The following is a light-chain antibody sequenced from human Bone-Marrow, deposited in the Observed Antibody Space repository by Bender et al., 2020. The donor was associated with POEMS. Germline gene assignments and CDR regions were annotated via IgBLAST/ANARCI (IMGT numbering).Light chain of an antibody. CDR3: CSYAGSSIWV. CDR1: RSNIGRNY. Sequence: QSVLTQPPSVSGTPGQRIIISCAGTRSNIGRNYVSWFQQLPGTAPKLMIYEVSKRPSGVSNRFSGSKSGNTASLTISGLQAEDEADYYCCSYAGSSIWVFGGGTKLTVL. CDR2: EVS. V-gene: IGLV2-23*02. J-gene: IGLJ3*02.